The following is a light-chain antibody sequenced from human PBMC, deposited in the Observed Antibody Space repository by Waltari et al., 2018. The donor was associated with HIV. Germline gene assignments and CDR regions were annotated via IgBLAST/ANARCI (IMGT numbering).Light chain of an antibody. Sequence: QSALTQPASVSGSPGQSITISCTETNSDVGTYNLVSWYRQHPGTAPKLSIYEVTKRPSGVSGRFSGSKSGNTASLTISGLQAEDEADYYCCSYANTKGVFGGGTKLTVL. V-gene: IGLV2-23*02. CDR2: EVT. CDR3: CSYANTKGV. CDR1: NSDVGTYNL. J-gene: IGLJ2*01.